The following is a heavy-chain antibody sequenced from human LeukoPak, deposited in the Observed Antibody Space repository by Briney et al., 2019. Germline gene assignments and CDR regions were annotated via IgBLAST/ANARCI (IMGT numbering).Heavy chain of an antibody. D-gene: IGHD6-19*01. J-gene: IGHJ5*02. V-gene: IGHV5-51*01. CDR1: GYSFTSYW. Sequence: GESLKISCKGSGYSFTSYWIGWFRQMPWKGLEWMGIIYPGDSDTRYSPSFQGQVTISADKSISTAYLQWSSLKASDTAMYYCARYIAVAGAVSWFDPWGQGTLVTVSS. CDR3: ARYIAVAGAVSWFDP. CDR2: IYPGDSDT.